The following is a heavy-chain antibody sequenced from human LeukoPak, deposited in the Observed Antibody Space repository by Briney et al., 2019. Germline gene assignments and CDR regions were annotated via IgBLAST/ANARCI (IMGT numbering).Heavy chain of an antibody. CDR1: GFTFNNYA. CDR3: AKDRTVGASYWYFDL. V-gene: IGHV3-23*01. Sequence: GGSLRLSCAASGFTFNNYAMSWVRQAPGKGLEWVSAISGSGGSTYYADSVKGRFTISRDNSKNTLYLQVNSLRAEDTAVYYCAKDRTVGASYWYFDLWGRGTLVTVSS. D-gene: IGHD1-26*01. J-gene: IGHJ2*01. CDR2: ISGSGGST.